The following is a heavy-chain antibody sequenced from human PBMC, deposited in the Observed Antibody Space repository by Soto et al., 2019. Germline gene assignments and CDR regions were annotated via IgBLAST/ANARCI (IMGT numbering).Heavy chain of an antibody. CDR1: GGSISSGDYY. J-gene: IGHJ4*02. CDR3: ARVDSGYDYYSDY. CDR2: IYYSGST. D-gene: IGHD5-12*01. Sequence: SETLSLTCTVSGGSISSGDYYWSWIRQPPGKGLEWIGYIYYSGSTYYNPSLKSRVTISVDTSKNQFSLKLSSATAADTAVYHCARVDSGYDYYSDYWGQGTLVTVSS. V-gene: IGHV4-30-4*01.